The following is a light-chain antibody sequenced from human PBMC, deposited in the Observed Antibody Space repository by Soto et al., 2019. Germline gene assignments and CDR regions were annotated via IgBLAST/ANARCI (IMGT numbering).Light chain of an antibody. CDR2: GAS. J-gene: IGKJ4*01. V-gene: IGKV3-20*01. Sequence: EIVLTQSPGTLSLSPGERATLSCRASQSVSSSYLAWYQQKPGQAPRLLIYGASSRATGIPDKFSGGGSGTYFSLTISRLEADDFSVYYCYQYDSSPLTFGEGTKVEIK. CDR1: QSVSSSY. CDR3: YQYDSSPLT.